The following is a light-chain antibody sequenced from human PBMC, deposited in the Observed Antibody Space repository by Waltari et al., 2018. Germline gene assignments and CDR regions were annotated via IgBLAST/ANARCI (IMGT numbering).Light chain of an antibody. CDR3: QSYDTSDRV. J-gene: IGLJ6*01. CDR1: RGNIASGY. CDR2: EGN. V-gene: IGLV6-57*03. Sequence: FILTQPHSVSESPGKTITISCTRSRGNIASGYVQWYQQRPGSAPTPVIYEGNQRPSGVPDRFSGSIDSPSNSASLTISGLSAEDEADYYCQSYDTSDRVFGSGTKVTVL.